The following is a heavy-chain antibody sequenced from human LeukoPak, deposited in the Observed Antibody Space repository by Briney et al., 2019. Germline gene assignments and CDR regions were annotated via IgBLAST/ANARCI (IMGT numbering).Heavy chain of an antibody. Sequence: GGTLRLSCAASGFTFSNYGVSWVRQAPGKGLEWVSAISGSGGSTYYADSVKGRFTISRDNSKNTLYLQMKSLRAEDTAVYYYAKGQTRRYYYYYMDVWGKGTTVTISS. V-gene: IGHV3-23*01. CDR3: AKGQTRRYYYYYMDV. J-gene: IGHJ6*03. CDR1: GFTFSNYG. CDR2: ISGSGGST.